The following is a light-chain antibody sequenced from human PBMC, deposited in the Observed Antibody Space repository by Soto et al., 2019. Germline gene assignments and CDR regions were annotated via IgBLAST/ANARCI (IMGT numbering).Light chain of an antibody. CDR3: TKYDSAAWT. CDR2: AAS. CDR1: QGILTY. V-gene: IGKV1-27*01. Sequence: DIQMTQSPSSLSASVGDRVTITCRASQGILTYLAWYQQKPGQVPELLIQAASTLQPGVPSRFSGSGSGTEFTLTINSLQPEDVETYFCTKYDSAAWTFGQGTKV. J-gene: IGKJ1*01.